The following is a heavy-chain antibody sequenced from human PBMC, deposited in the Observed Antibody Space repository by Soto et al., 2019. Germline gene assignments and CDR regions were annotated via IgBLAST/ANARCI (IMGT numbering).Heavy chain of an antibody. CDR1: AFTFSNYA. Sequence: PGGSLRLSCAASAFTFSNYAMHWVRQAPGKGLEWVAVISYDGSNKYYADSVKGRFTISRDNSKNTLYLQMNSLRAEDTAVYYCTRWYSSSSRGMDVWGQGTTVTVSS. V-gene: IGHV3-30-3*01. CDR2: ISYDGSNK. CDR3: TRWYSSSSRGMDV. J-gene: IGHJ6*02. D-gene: IGHD6-6*01.